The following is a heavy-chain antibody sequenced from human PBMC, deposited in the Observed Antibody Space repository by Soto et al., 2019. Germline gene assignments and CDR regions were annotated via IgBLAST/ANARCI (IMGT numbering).Heavy chain of an antibody. D-gene: IGHD3-10*01. J-gene: IGHJ6*02. Sequence: PSETLSLTCTVSGGSISSGGYYWSWIRQHPGKGLEWIGYIYYSGSTYYNPSLKSRVTISVDTSKNQFSLKLSSVTAADTAVYYCARGVITMVRGVVYYYYGMDVWGQGTTVTVSS. CDR2: IYYSGST. V-gene: IGHV4-31*03. CDR1: GGSISSGGYY. CDR3: ARGVITMVRGVVYYYYGMDV.